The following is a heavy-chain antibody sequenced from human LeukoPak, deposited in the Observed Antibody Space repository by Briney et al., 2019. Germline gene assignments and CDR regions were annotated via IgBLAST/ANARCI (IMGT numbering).Heavy chain of an antibody. CDR3: AKDYYGSGSYSFYFDY. CDR1: GFTFDDYT. D-gene: IGHD3-10*01. V-gene: IGHV3-43*01. J-gene: IGHJ4*02. CDR2: ISWDGGST. Sequence: GGSLRLSCAASGFTFDDYTMHWVRQAPGKGPEWVSLISWDGGSTYYADSVKGRFTISRDNSKNSLYLQMNSLRTEDTALYYCAKDYYGSGSYSFYFDYWGQGTLVTVSS.